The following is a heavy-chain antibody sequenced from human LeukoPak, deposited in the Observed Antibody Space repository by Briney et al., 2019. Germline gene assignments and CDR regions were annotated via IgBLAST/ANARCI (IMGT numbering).Heavy chain of an antibody. CDR1: GYTFTSYD. Sequence: ASVKVSCKASGYTFTSYDINWVRQATGQGLEWMGWTNPNSGNTGYAQKFQGRVTMTRNTSISTAYTELSSLRSEDTAVYYCARISGMVRGEDFDYWGQGTLVTVSS. CDR2: TNPNSGNT. J-gene: IGHJ4*02. V-gene: IGHV1-8*01. D-gene: IGHD3-10*01. CDR3: ARISGMVRGEDFDY.